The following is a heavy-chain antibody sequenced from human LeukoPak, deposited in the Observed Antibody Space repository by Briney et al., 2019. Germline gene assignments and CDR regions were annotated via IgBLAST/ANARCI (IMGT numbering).Heavy chain of an antibody. Sequence: GGSLRLSCGASGFTFSSHWMSWGRQAPGKGLEWVANMNQDGSEKYYEDSVKGRFTISRDNAKNSLYLQMNSLRAEDAAVYYCARARGMDVWGQGTTVTVSS. CDR3: ARARGMDV. CDR2: MNQDGSEK. CDR1: GFTFSSHW. V-gene: IGHV3-7*05. J-gene: IGHJ6*02.